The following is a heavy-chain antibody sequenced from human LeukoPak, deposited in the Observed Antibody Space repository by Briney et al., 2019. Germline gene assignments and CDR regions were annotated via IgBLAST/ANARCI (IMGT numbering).Heavy chain of an antibody. Sequence: PSETLSLTCTVSGGSTSSGNYYWGWIRRPPGKGLEWIGGISSSGNTYYNPSLKSRITISIDTSKNHFSLKLSSVTAADTAVYYCARLGAGPTYYDFWSGYSSFYFDYWGQGTLVTVSS. V-gene: IGHV4-39*02. CDR1: GGSTSSGNYY. CDR2: ISSSGNT. D-gene: IGHD3-3*01. J-gene: IGHJ4*02. CDR3: ARLGAGPTYYDFWSGYSSFYFDY.